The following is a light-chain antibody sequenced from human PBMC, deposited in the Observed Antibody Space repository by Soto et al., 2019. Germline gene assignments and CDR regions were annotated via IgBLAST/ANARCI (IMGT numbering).Light chain of an antibody. J-gene: IGKJ2*01. V-gene: IGKV3-20*01. CDR1: HSVSSSY. Sequence: EIVLTQSPGTLSLSPGERATLSCRASHSVSSSYLAWYQQKPGQAPRLLIYGAFSRATGIPDRFSGRGSGTDFTLTISRLEPEDIAVYYCQQYGSSPPYTFGQGTKLEIK. CDR2: GAF. CDR3: QQYGSSPPYT.